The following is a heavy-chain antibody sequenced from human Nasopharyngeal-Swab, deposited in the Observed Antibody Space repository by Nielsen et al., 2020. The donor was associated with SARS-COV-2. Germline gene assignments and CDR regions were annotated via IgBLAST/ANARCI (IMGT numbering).Heavy chain of an antibody. V-gene: IGHV3-23*01. Sequence: GESLKISCAASGFTFSRYAMRWVRQAPGKGLEWVAGISGSCGSTYYADSVKGRFTISRDNSKNTLYLQMNSLRAEDSAVYYCAKRAITYSGSYYVDYWGQGTLVTVSS. CDR1: GFTFSRYA. D-gene: IGHD1-26*01. J-gene: IGHJ4*02. CDR2: ISGSCGST. CDR3: AKRAITYSGSYYVDY.